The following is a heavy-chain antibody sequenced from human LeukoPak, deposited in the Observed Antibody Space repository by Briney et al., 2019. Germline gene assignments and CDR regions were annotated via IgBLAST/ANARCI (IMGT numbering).Heavy chain of an antibody. V-gene: IGHV4-4*07. CDR2: IYTSGST. Sequence: PSETLSLTCTVSVGSISSYYWSWIRQPAGKGLEWIGSIYTSGSTNYNPSLKSRVTMSVDTSKNQFSLKLSSVTAADTAVYYCARGRLATVTGSNWFDPWCQGTLVTVSS. CDR1: VGSISSYY. D-gene: IGHD4-17*01. J-gene: IGHJ5*02. CDR3: ARGRLATVTGSNWFDP.